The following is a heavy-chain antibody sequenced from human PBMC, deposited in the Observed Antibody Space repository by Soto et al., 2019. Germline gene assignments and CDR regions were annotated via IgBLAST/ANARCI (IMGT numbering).Heavy chain of an antibody. D-gene: IGHD1-26*01. Sequence: GASVKVSCKASGGTFSSYAISWVRQAPGQGLEWMGGIIPIFGTANYAQKFQGRVTITADESTSTAYMELSSLRSEDTAVYYCARVRVGATSYYYGMDVWGQGTTVTVSS. CDR2: IIPIFGTA. CDR1: GGTFSSYA. J-gene: IGHJ6*02. V-gene: IGHV1-69*13. CDR3: ARVRVGATSYYYGMDV.